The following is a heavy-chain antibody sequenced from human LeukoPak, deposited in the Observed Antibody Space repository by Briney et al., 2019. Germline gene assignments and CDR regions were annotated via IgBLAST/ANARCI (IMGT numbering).Heavy chain of an antibody. V-gene: IGHV4-34*01. J-gene: IGHJ4*02. CDR2: INHSGST. Sequence: PSETLSLTCAVYGGSFSGYYWSWIRQPSGKGLEWIGEINHSGSTNYNPSLESRVTISVDTSKNQFSLKLSSVTAADTAVYYCASLPIYCSSTSCRDYWGQGTLVTVSS. D-gene: IGHD2-2*01. CDR3: ASLPIYCSSTSCRDY. CDR1: GGSFSGYY.